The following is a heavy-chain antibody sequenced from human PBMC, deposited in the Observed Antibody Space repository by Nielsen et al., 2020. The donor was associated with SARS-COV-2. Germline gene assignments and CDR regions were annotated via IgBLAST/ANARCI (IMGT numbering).Heavy chain of an antibody. D-gene: IGHD6-19*01. J-gene: IGHJ4*02. V-gene: IGHV4-61*01. Sequence: SETLSLTCTVSGGSVSSGSYYWSWIRQPPGKGLEWIGYIYYSGNTNYNPSLKSRVTISVDTSKNQFSLKLSSVTAADTAVYYCARGVSSGWFDWGQGTLVTVSS. CDR2: IYYSGNT. CDR3: ARGVSSGWFD. CDR1: GGSVSSGSYY.